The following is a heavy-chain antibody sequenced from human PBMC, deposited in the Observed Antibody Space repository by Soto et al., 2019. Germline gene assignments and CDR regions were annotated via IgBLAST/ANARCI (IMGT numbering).Heavy chain of an antibody. J-gene: IGHJ4*02. CDR1: GYTFTGYY. D-gene: IGHD3-22*01. CDR2: INPNSGGT. V-gene: IGHV1-2*02. Sequence: GASVKVSCKASGYTFTGYYMHWVRQAPGQGLEWMGWINPNSGGTNYAQKFQGRVTMTRDTSISTAYMELSRLRSGDTAVYYCASYDSSGYYYGNFDYWGQGTLVTVSS. CDR3: ASYDSSGYYYGNFDY.